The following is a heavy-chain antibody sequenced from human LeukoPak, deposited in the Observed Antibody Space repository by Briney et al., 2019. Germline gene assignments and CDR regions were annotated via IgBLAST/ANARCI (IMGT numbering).Heavy chain of an antibody. D-gene: IGHD3-3*01. J-gene: IGHJ4*02. CDR1: GFTFSSYS. V-gene: IGHV3-21*01. CDR2: ISSSSSYI. Sequence: GGSLRLSCAASGFTFSSYSMNWVRQAPGKGLEWVSSISSSSSYIYYADSVKGRFTISRDNAKNSLYLQMNSLRAEDTAVYYCARRMGIFGVDYWGQGTLVTVSS. CDR3: ARRMGIFGVDY.